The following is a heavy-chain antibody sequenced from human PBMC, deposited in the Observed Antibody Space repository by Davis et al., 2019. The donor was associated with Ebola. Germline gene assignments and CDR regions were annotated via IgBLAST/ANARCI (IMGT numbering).Heavy chain of an antibody. V-gene: IGHV1-69*02. CDR2: IIPILGIA. CDR1: GYTFTNYY. D-gene: IGHD3-16*01. CDR3: AAGGLGGGFDI. J-gene: IGHJ3*02. Sequence: SVKVSCKASGYTFTNYYMHWVRQAPGQGLEWMGRIIPILGIANYAQKFQGRVTITADESTSTAYMELSSLRSEDTAVYYCAAGGLGGGFDIWGQGTMVTVSS.